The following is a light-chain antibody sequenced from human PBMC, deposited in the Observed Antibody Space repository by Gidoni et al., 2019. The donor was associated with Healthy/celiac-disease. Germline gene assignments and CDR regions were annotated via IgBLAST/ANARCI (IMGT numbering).Light chain of an antibody. CDR1: QSVSNY. V-gene: IGKV3-11*01. CDR2: DAS. Sequence: EMVLTQSPATLSLSPGERATLSCRASQSVSNYLAWYQQKPGQAPRLLIYDASNRATGIPARFSGSGSGTDLTLTISSLEPEDFAVYYCQQRSNWPPMFTFGQGTKLEIK. CDR3: QQRSNWPPMFT. J-gene: IGKJ2*01.